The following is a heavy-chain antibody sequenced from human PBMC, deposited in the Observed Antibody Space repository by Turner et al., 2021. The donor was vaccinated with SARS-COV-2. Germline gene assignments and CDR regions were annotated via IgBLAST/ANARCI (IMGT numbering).Heavy chain of an antibody. CDR2: VDKIGNI. Sequence: QVQLQESGPGLVRPSETLSLTCTVSGGSISSKSWCWLRQYPGRGLGWIGYVDKIGNIDYHPTRVTRATISVNTYKNQLSMNLTSMAAADTAVYYCARHQGSTSGYDHGMNVWGQGTAVIVSS. CDR1: GGSISSKS. CDR3: ARHQGSTSGYDHGMNV. D-gene: IGHD1-1*01. V-gene: IGHV4-59*08. J-gene: IGHJ6*02.